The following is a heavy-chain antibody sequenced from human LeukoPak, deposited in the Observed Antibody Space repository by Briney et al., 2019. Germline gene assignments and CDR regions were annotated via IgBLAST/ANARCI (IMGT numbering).Heavy chain of an antibody. Sequence: GGSLRLSCAASGSTFSKFAMSWVRQAPGKGLEWVAAISGGGVGSTYYADSVKGRFTISRDNAKNSLYLQMNSLRAEDTAVYYCARCRPPYDFWQYYMDVWGKGTTVTVSS. CDR2: ISGGGVGST. V-gene: IGHV3-23*01. D-gene: IGHD3-3*01. J-gene: IGHJ6*03. CDR3: ARCRPPYDFWQYYMDV. CDR1: GSTFSKFA.